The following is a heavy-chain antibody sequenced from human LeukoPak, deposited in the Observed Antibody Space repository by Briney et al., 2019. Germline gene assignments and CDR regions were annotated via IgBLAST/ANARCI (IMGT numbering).Heavy chain of an antibody. J-gene: IGHJ4*02. CDR3: ARGVYSSSWAFDY. V-gene: IGHV3-21*04. D-gene: IGHD6-13*01. CDR2: ISSSSSYI. Sequence: GGSLRLSCAASGFTFSSYSMNWVRQAPGKGLEWVSSISSSSSYIYYADSVKGRFTISRDKSKNTLYLQMNSLRAEDTAVYYCARGVYSSSWAFDYWGQGTLVTVSS. CDR1: GFTFSSYS.